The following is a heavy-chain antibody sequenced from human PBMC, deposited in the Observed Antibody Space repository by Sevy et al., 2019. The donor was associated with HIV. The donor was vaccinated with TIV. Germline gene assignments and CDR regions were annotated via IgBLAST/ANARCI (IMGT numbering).Heavy chain of an antibody. V-gene: IGHV4-59*01. Sequence: SETLSLTCTVSGGSISSYYWSWIRQPPGKGLEWIGYIYYSGSTNYNPSLKSRVTISVDTSKNQFSLKLSSVTAADTAVYYCARGMIDASVFDYWGQRTLVTVSS. CDR1: GGSISSYY. D-gene: IGHD3-22*01. J-gene: IGHJ4*02. CDR2: IYYSGST. CDR3: ARGMIDASVFDY.